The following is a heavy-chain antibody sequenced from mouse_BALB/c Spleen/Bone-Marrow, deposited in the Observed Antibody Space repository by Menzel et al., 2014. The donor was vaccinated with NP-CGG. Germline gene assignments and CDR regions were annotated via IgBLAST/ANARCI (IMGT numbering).Heavy chain of an antibody. CDR2: INPYNDGT. V-gene: IGHV1-14*01. CDR1: GYTFTSYV. CDR3: ARPYYYGSSGDSWFAY. D-gene: IGHD1-1*01. J-gene: IGHJ3*01. Sequence: VQLQQSGPELVKPGASVKMPCKASGYTFTSYVMHWVKQKPGQGLEWIGYINPYNDGTKYNEKFKGKATLTSDKSSSTAYMELSSLTSEDSAVYYCARPYYYGSSGDSWFAYWGQGTLVTVSA.